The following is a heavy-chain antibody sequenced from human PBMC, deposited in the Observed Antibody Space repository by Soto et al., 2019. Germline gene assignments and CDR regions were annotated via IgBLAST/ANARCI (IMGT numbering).Heavy chain of an antibody. V-gene: IGHV4-4*02. CDR2: IHHSGST. CDR3: ARDQGSHPGD. J-gene: IGHJ4*02. Sequence: QVQLQESGPGLVRPSGTVSLTCAVSGGSISSGNWWSWVRQPPGKGLEWIGEIHHSGSTNYNPSRKSRVTMSVVPSKNLFSLTLNSVTAADTAFYYCARDQGSHPGDWGQGTLVSVSS. CDR1: GGSISSGNW. D-gene: IGHD6-13*01.